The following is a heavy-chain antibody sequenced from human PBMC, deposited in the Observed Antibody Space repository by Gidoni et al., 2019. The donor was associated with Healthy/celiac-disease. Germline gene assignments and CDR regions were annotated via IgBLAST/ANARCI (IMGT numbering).Heavy chain of an antibody. V-gene: IGHV4-38-2*02. CDR3: ARIIAVAGFFDY. Sequence: QVQLQESGPGLVKPSETLSLTCTVSGYSISSGYYWGWIRQPPGKGLEWIGSIYHSGSTYYNPSLKSRVTISVDTSKNQFSLKLSSVTAADTAVYYCARIIAVAGFFDYWGQGTLVTVSS. CDR2: IYHSGST. CDR1: GYSISSGYY. D-gene: IGHD6-19*01. J-gene: IGHJ4*02.